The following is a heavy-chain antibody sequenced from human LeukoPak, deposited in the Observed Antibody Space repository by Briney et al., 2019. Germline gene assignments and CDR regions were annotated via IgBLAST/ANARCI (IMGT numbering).Heavy chain of an antibody. D-gene: IGHD4-23*01. V-gene: IGHV4-39*01. Sequence: SETLSLTCTVSGGSISSSSYYWGWIRQPPGKGLEWIGSIYYSGSTYYNPSLKSRVTISVDTSMNQFALKLSSVTAADTAVYYCARHRDDYGGPLGYWGQGTLVTVSS. CDR1: GGSISSSSYY. CDR2: IYYSGST. CDR3: ARHRDDYGGPLGY. J-gene: IGHJ4*02.